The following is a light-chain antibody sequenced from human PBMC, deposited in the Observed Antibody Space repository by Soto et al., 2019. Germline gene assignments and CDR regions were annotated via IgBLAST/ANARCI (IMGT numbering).Light chain of an antibody. CDR2: GAS. V-gene: IGKV1-16*02. CDR1: RGIDNY. J-gene: IGKJ2*01. Sequence: DIQMTQSPSSLSASVGDRVTITCRASRGIDNYLAWFQQKPGKAPKSLIFGASNLQTGVPSKFSAGGSGTYFALPISDLQPEDFATYYCQQYYTYPYTFGHGTKLEVK. CDR3: QQYYTYPYT.